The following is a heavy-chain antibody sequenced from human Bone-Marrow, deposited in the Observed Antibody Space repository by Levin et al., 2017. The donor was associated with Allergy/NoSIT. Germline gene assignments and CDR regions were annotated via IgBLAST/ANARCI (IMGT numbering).Heavy chain of an antibody. D-gene: IGHD1-26*01. J-gene: IGHJ4*02. CDR3: ARRSYGGRYY. Sequence: GSLRLSCTVSGGSISSSSYYWGWIRQPPGKGLEWIGSIYYSGSTYYNPSLKSRVTISVDTSKNQFSLKLSSVTAADTAVYYCARRSYGGRYYWGQGTLVTVSS. CDR1: GGSISSSSYY. CDR2: IYYSGST. V-gene: IGHV4-39*01.